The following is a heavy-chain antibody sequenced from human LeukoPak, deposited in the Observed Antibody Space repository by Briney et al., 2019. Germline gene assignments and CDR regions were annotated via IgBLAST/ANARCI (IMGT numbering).Heavy chain of an antibody. Sequence: GGSLRLSCAASGFTFSDYYMSWIRQAPGKGLEWVSYISSSGSTIYYADSVKGRFTISRDNAKNYLYLQMNSLRAEDTALYYCAKDKSLGGYSYGSYDYWGQGILVTVSS. D-gene: IGHD5-18*01. CDR1: GFTFSDYY. CDR2: ISSSGSTI. V-gene: IGHV3-11*01. J-gene: IGHJ4*02. CDR3: AKDKSLGGYSYGSYDY.